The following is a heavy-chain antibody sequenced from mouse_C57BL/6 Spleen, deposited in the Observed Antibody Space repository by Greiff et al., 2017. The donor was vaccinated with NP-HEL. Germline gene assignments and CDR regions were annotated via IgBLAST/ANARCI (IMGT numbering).Heavy chain of an antibody. J-gene: IGHJ2*01. V-gene: IGHV1-63*01. CDR1: GYTFTNYW. CDR3: AREEFLSRGEYYFDY. Sequence: QVQLKESGAELVRPGTSVKMSCKASGYTFTNYWIGWAKQRPGHGLEWIGDIYPGGGYTNYNEKFKGKATLTADKSSSTAYMQFSSLTSEDSAIYYCAREEFLSRGEYYFDYWGQGTTLTVSS. CDR2: IYPGGGYT.